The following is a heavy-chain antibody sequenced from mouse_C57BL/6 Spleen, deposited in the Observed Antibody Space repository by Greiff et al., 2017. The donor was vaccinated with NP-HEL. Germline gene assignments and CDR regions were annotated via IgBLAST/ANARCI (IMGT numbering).Heavy chain of an antibody. CDR2: IYPSDSET. CDR3: EREGEYDFYAMDY. Sequence: QVQLQQPGAELVRPGSSVKLSCKASGYTFTSYWMDWVKQRPGQGLEWIGNIYPSDSETHYNQKFKDKATLTVDKSSSTAYMQLSSLTSEDSAVYYCEREGEYDFYAMDYWGQGTSVTVSS. D-gene: IGHD5-2*01. CDR1: GYTFTSYW. J-gene: IGHJ4*01. V-gene: IGHV1-61*01.